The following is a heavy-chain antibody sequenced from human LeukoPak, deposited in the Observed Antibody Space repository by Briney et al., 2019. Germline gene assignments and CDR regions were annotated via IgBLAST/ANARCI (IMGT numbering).Heavy chain of an antibody. Sequence: PSETLSLTCTVSGGSISSGDYYWSWIRQPPGKGLEWIGYIYYSGSTYYNPSLKSRVTISVDTSKNQFSLKLSSVTAADTAVYYCARDVIAAAGYYYYGMDVWGQGTTVTVSS. D-gene: IGHD6-13*01. J-gene: IGHJ6*02. V-gene: IGHV4-30-4*02. CDR3: ARDVIAAAGYYYYGMDV. CDR1: GGSISSGDYY. CDR2: IYYSGST.